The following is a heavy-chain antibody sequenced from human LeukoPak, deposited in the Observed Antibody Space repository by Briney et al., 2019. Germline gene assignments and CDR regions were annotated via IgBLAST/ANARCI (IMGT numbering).Heavy chain of an antibody. Sequence: PSETLSLTCAVYGGSFSGYYWSWIRQPPGVGLEWIGEINHSGSTNYNPSLKSRVTISVDTSKNQFSLKLSSVTAADTAVYYCARTTVTHDAFDIWGQGTMVTVSS. J-gene: IGHJ3*02. V-gene: IGHV4-34*01. CDR1: GGSFSGYY. CDR3: ARTTVTHDAFDI. CDR2: INHSGST. D-gene: IGHD4-11*01.